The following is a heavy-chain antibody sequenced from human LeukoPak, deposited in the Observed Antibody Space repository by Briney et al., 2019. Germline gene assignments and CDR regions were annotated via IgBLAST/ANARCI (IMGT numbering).Heavy chain of an antibody. Sequence: GRSLRLSCAASGFTFSSYGMHWVRQTPGKGLEWVAVISYDGSNKYYADSVKGRFTISRDNSKNTLYLQMNSLRVEDTAVYYCARRGTYFGGFDYWGQGTLVTVPS. V-gene: IGHV3-30*03. CDR1: GFTFSSYG. CDR3: ARRGTYFGGFDY. D-gene: IGHD1-26*01. J-gene: IGHJ4*02. CDR2: ISYDGSNK.